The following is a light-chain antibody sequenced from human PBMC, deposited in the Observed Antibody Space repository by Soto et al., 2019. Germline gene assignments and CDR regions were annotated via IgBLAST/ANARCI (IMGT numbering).Light chain of an antibody. V-gene: IGLV1-51*01. CDR1: SSNIGNNY. J-gene: IGLJ2*01. CDR2: DNN. CDR3: GTWDSSLSAWV. Sequence: QSVLTQPPSVSAAPGQKVTISCSGSSSNIGNNYVSWYQQLPGTAPKLLIYDNNHRPSGIPDRFSGSKSGTSATLGITGLQTGDEADYYCGTWDSSLSAWVFGGGTKLTVL.